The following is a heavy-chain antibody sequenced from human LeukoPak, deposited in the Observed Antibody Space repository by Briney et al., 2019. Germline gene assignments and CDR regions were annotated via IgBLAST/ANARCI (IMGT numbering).Heavy chain of an antibody. V-gene: IGHV3-23*01. CDR3: AKDPNYDSSGYLFDY. Sequence: PGGSLRLSCAASGFTFSSYAMSWVRQAPGKGLEWVSAISGSGGSTYYADSVKGRFTISRDNAKNSLYLQMNSLRAEDTALYYCAKDPNYDSSGYLFDYWGQGTLVTVSS. D-gene: IGHD3-22*01. CDR1: GFTFSSYA. CDR2: ISGSGGST. J-gene: IGHJ4*02.